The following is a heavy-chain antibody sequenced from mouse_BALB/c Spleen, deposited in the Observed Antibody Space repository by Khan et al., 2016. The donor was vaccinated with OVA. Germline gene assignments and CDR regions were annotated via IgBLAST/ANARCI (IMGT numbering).Heavy chain of an antibody. CDR2: ISYSGST. J-gene: IGHJ2*01. CDR3: ARYRYDGYFDY. Sequence: EVQLQESGPGLVKPSQSLSLTCTVTGYSITSDYAWNWIRQFPGNKLEWVAYISYSGSTSYNPSLKSRISITRDTSKNQFFLQLNSVTTEDTATDYCARYRYDGYFDYWGQGTTLTVSS. CDR1: GYSITSDYA. V-gene: IGHV3-2*02. D-gene: IGHD2-14*01.